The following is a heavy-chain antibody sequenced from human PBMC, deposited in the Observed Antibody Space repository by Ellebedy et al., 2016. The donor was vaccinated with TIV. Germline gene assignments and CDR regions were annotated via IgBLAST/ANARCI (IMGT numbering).Heavy chain of an antibody. CDR3: ARAVPNWFDA. J-gene: IGHJ5*02. CDR2: IKQDGSEK. V-gene: IGHV3-7*01. CDR1: GFMFGSYW. Sequence: PGGSLRPSCAASGFMFGSYWMSWVRQAPGKGLEWVANIKQDGSEKHYVDSVKDRFTISRDNAKNSLYLQMNSLRDEDTAVYYCARAVPNWFDAWGQGTLVTVSS.